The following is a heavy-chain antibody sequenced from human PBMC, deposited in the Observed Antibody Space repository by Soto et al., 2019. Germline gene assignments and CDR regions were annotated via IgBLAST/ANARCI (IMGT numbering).Heavy chain of an antibody. D-gene: IGHD4-17*01. Sequence: GASVKVSCKASGYIFTSYALHWVRQAPGQRLEWMGWISTANGNTKYSQKFQGRVTITRDTSASTAYMELSSLRSEDTAVYYCARAKGVALRLNWFDPWGQGTLVTVSS. J-gene: IGHJ5*02. CDR1: GYIFTSYA. V-gene: IGHV1-3*04. CDR3: ARAKGVALRLNWFDP. CDR2: ISTANGNT.